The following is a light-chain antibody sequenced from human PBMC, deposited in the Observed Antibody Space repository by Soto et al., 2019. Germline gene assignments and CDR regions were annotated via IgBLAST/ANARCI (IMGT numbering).Light chain of an antibody. J-gene: IGKJ2*01. V-gene: IGKV3-20*01. CDR3: QQYGSSPYN. CDR2: GAS. CDR1: QSFSSSY. Sequence: EIVLTQSPGTLSLSPGERATLSCRASQSFSSSYLAWYQQKPGQAPRLLIYGASNRATGIPDRFSGSGSGTDFTLTISRLEPEDFAVYYCQQYGSSPYNFGQGTKLEIK.